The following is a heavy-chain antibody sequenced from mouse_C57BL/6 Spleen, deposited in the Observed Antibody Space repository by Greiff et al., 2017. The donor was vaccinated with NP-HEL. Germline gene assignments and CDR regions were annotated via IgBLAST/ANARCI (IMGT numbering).Heavy chain of an antibody. CDR1: GYTFTSYG. D-gene: IGHD1-1*01. Sequence: VQLQQSGAELARPGASVKLSCKASGYTFTSYGISWVKQRTGQGLEWIGEIYPRSGNTYYNEKFKGKATLTADKSSSTAYMELRSLTSEDSAVYFCARRDYGSSPSWYFDVWGTGTTVTVSS. CDR3: ARRDYGSSPSWYFDV. J-gene: IGHJ1*03. V-gene: IGHV1-81*01. CDR2: IYPRSGNT.